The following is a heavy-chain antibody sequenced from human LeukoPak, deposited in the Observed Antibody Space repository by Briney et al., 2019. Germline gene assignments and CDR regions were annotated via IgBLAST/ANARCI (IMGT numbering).Heavy chain of an antibody. CDR3: AKILGSGVWYGFDI. V-gene: IGHV4-4*09. Sequence: PSETPSLTCSVSGGSVNSYYWSWIRQPPGKGLEWIGYIYTTGRTNYNPSLKSRVTISVDTSKNQFSLKLSSVTAADTAVYYCAKILGSGVWYGFDIWGQGTMVTVSS. J-gene: IGHJ3*02. D-gene: IGHD7-27*01. CDR2: IYTTGRT. CDR1: GGSVNSYY.